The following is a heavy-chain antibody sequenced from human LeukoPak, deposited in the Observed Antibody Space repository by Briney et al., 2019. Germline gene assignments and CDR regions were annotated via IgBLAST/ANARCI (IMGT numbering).Heavy chain of an antibody. Sequence: GGSLRLPCAASGFTLRSHYMRWVRQAPGKGLEWVSFLYSGGSTHYADSVKGRFTISRDRSKNTLYLQMNSLRGEDAAVYYCARAPRWGDSDYWGQGTLVTVSS. CDR2: LYSGGST. J-gene: IGHJ4*02. CDR3: ARAPRWGDSDY. D-gene: IGHD5-24*01. V-gene: IGHV3-53*01. CDR1: GFTLRSHY.